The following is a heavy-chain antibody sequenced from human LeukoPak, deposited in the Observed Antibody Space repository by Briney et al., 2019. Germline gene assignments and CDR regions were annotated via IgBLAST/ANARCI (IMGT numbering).Heavy chain of an antibody. CDR3: ARAIAARPGYYMDV. Sequence: SETLSLTCTVSGGSISSYYWSWIRQPPGKGLEWIGEINHSGSTNYNPSLKSRVTISVDTSKNQFSLKLSSVTAADTAVYYCARAIAARPGYYMDVWGKGTTATVSS. CDR2: INHSGST. J-gene: IGHJ6*03. CDR1: GGSISSYY. V-gene: IGHV4-34*01. D-gene: IGHD6-6*01.